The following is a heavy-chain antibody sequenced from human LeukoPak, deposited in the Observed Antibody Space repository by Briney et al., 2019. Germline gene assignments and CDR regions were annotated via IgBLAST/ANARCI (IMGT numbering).Heavy chain of an antibody. CDR2: INPNSGGT. CDR3: ARDRAGYCSSRSCSQGGFDF. Sequence: ASVTVSCKASGYTFTGYYMHWVRQAPGQGLEWMGWINPNSGGTNYAQKFQGRVTMTRDTSISTAYMELSRLRSDDTAVYYCARDRAGYCSSRSCSQGGFDFWGQGTMVTVSS. D-gene: IGHD2-2*01. CDR1: GYTFTGYY. V-gene: IGHV1-2*02. J-gene: IGHJ3*01.